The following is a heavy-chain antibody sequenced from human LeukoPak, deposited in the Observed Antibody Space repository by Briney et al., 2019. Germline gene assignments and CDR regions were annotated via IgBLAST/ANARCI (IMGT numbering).Heavy chain of an antibody. V-gene: IGHV3-7*01. CDR1: GFTLSSYW. J-gene: IGHJ4*02. D-gene: IGHD2-8*01. Sequence: PGGSLRLSCAASGFTLSSYWMSWVRQAPGKGLEWVANIKQDGSEKYYVDSVKGRFTISRDNAKNSLYLQMNSLRAEDTAVYYCARFCIYSTNGVCHPLDYWGQGTLVTVSS. CDR2: IKQDGSEK. CDR3: ARFCIYSTNGVCHPLDY.